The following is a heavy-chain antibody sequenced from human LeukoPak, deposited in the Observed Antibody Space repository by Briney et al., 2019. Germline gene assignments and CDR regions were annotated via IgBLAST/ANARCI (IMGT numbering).Heavy chain of an antibody. V-gene: IGHV1-18*04. Sequence: ASVKVSCKASGYTFTSYGISWVRQAPRQGLEWMGWTSAYNGNTNYAQKLQGRVTMTTDTSTSTAYMELRSLRSDDTAVYYCARLVGYCSGGSCERVDPWGQGTLVTVSS. CDR3: ARLVGYCSGGSCERVDP. CDR2: TSAYNGNT. CDR1: GYTFTSYG. D-gene: IGHD2-15*01. J-gene: IGHJ5*02.